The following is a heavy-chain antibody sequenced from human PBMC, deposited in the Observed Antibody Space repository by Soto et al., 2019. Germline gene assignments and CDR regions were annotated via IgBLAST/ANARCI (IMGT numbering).Heavy chain of an antibody. J-gene: IGHJ5*02. V-gene: IGHV1-2*04. CDR1: GYTFTGYY. CDR2: INPNSGGT. CDR3: ARDAWRYCGGDCYSNWFDP. D-gene: IGHD2-21*02. Sequence: ASVKVSCKASGYTFTGYYMQWVRQAPGQGLEWMGWINPNSGGTNYAQKFQGWVTMTRDTSISTAYMELSRLRSDDTAVYYCARDAWRYCGGDCYSNWFDPWGQGTLVTVSS.